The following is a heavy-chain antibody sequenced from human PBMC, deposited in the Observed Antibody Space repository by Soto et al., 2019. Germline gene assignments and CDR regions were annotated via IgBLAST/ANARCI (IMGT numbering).Heavy chain of an antibody. V-gene: IGHV4-31*03. Sequence: PSETLSLTCTVSGGSISSGGYYWSWIRQHPGKGLEWIGYIYYSGSTYYNPSLKSRVTISVDTSKNQFSLKLSSVTAADTAVYFCARDFVVFYCFSHYHYVMDVWGQGTTVTVSS. J-gene: IGHJ6*02. CDR3: ARDFVVFYCFSHYHYVMDV. D-gene: IGHD2-21*01. CDR2: IYYSGST. CDR1: GGSISSGGYY.